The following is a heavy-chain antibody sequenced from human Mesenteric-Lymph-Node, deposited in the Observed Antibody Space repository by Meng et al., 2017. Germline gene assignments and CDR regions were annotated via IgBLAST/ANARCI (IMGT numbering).Heavy chain of an antibody. Sequence: SVKVSCKASGGTFSSYAISWVRQAPGQGLEWMGGIIPIFGTANYAQKFQGRVTITTDESTSTAYMELSSLRSEDTAVYYCAVPPHYGMDVWGQGTTVTVSS. CDR3: AVPPHYGMDV. J-gene: IGHJ6*02. CDR1: GGTFSSYA. CDR2: IIPIFGTA. V-gene: IGHV1-69*05.